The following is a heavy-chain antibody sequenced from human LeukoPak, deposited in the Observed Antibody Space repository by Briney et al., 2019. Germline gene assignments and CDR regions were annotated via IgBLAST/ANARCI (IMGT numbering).Heavy chain of an antibody. CDR1: GFTFSSYS. CDR3: AKGGFAEYYFDY. CDR2: ISGSGGST. V-gene: IGHV3-23*01. D-gene: IGHD3-10*01. J-gene: IGHJ4*02. Sequence: PGGSLRLSCAASGFTFSSYSMSWVRQAPGKGLEWVSAISGSGGSTYYADSVKGRFTISRDNSKNTLYLQMNSLRAEDTAVYYCAKGGFAEYYFDYWGQGTLVTVSS.